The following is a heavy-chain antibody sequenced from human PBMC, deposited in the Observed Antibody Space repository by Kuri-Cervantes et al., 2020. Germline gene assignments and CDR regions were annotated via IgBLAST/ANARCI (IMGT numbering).Heavy chain of an antibody. Sequence: SLKISCAASGFTFDDYAMHWVRQAPGKGLEWVSGISWNSGSIGYADSVKGRFTISRDNAKNSLYLQMNSLRAEDTAMYYCAKEGEDYGYYWGQGTLVTVSS. J-gene: IGHJ4*02. V-gene: IGHV3-9*01. CDR2: ISWNSGSI. D-gene: IGHD4-17*01. CDR1: GFTFDDYA. CDR3: AKEGEDYGYY.